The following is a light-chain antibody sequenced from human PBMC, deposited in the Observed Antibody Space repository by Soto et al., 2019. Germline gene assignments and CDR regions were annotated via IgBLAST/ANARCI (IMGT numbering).Light chain of an antibody. J-gene: IGLJ3*02. V-gene: IGLV4-69*01. Sequence: QPVLTQSPSASASLGASVNLTCSLSSGHSSFTIAWHQQQPEKGPRYLMRLHSDGSHNKGDGIPDRFSGSSSGAERYPTISRLQSEDEADYYCQTWGTGIRVFGGGTKLTVL. CDR2: LHSDGSH. CDR3: QTWGTGIRV. CDR1: SGHSSFT.